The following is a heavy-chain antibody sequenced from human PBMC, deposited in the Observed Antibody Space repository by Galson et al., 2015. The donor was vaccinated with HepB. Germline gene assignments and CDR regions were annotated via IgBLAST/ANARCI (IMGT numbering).Heavy chain of an antibody. CDR3: ARGPVSVVYEYEWGSRRQPLYFLDL. CDR2: VYHNGGT. CDR1: VGSFSDHF. D-gene: IGHD3-16*01. V-gene: IGHV4-34*01. J-gene: IGHJ4*01. Sequence: ETLSLTCAVNVGSFSDHFWSWIRQPPGKGLEWIGEVYHNGGTNYNPALKRRVTISADTSKNQFSLKLTSVTAADTAIYYCARGPVSVVYEYEWGSRRQPLYFLDLWGHGNLVTVSS.